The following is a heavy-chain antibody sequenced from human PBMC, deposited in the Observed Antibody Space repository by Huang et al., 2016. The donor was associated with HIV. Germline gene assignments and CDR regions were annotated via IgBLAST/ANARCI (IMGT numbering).Heavy chain of an antibody. V-gene: IGHV3-48*01. J-gene: IGHJ4*02. CDR3: GRDREMMTATLDY. D-gene: IGHD2-21*02. Sequence: SVKGRFTVSRDNAKNSLYLQMNSLRVDDTAVYYCGRDREMMTATLDYWGQGTLVTVSS.